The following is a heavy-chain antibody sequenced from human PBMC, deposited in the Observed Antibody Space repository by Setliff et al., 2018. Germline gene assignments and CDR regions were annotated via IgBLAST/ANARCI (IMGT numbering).Heavy chain of an antibody. CDR3: ARLGYSDAFDI. CDR2: TIPMFGST. V-gene: IGHV1-69*05. J-gene: IGHJ3*02. D-gene: IGHD5-18*01. Sequence: SVKVSCKASGGTFSSYGISWVRQAPGQGLEWMGGTIPMFGSTKYAQKFQERVTIIKDESTSTAYMEVSSLRTEDTAVYYCARLGYSDAFDIWGQGTMVTVSS. CDR1: GGTFSSYG.